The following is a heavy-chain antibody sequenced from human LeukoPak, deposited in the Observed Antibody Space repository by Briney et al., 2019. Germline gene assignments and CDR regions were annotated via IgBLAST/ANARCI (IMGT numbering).Heavy chain of an antibody. CDR2: IHPSGST. J-gene: IGHJ4*02. CDR3: ARGPPPDFDY. Sequence: SETLSLTCTVSGDSTSSYYWSWIRQPAGKGLEWIGRIHPSGSTNYNSSLKSRVTLSVDTSKNQFSLKLSSVTAADTAVYYCARGPPPDFDYWGRGTLVTVSS. CDR1: GDSTSSYY. V-gene: IGHV4-4*07.